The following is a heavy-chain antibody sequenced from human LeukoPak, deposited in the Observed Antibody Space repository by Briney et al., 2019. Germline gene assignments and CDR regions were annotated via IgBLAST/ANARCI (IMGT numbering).Heavy chain of an antibody. CDR1: GFTFSSYG. Sequence: GGSLRLSCAASGFTFSSYGIHWVRQAPGKGLEWVTFIRYDGNNKYYADSVKGRFTISRDNAKKSLYLQMNSLRAEDTAVYYCARAPLHLAMYHYFDYWGQGTLVTVSS. D-gene: IGHD2-2*01. V-gene: IGHV3-30*02. CDR3: ARAPLHLAMYHYFDY. J-gene: IGHJ4*02. CDR2: IRYDGNNK.